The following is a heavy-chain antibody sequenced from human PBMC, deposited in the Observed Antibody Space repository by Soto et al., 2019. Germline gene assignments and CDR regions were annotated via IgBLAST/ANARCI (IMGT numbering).Heavy chain of an antibody. CDR3: ARDIYDILTGYYNRPYYFDY. D-gene: IGHD3-9*01. CDR1: GGTFSSYA. V-gene: IGHV1-69*13. CDR2: IIPIFGTA. Sequence: SVKVSCKASGGTFSSYAISRVRQAPGQGLEWMGGIIPIFGTANYAQKFQGRVTITADESTSTAYMELSSLRSEDTAVYYCARDIYDILTGYYNRPYYFDYWGQGTLVTVSS. J-gene: IGHJ4*02.